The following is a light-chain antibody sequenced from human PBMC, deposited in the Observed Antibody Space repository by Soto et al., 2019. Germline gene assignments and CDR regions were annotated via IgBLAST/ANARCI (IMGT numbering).Light chain of an antibody. J-gene: IGKJ1*01. Sequence: DIQMTQSPSSLSASVGDRVTIACRARQVIRDDVNWYQQKPGKAPKRLIYAASTLESGVPSRFSGSGYDTDFTLTINDLQPEDFATYYCLQHNSFPPCTFGQGTKVEVK. V-gene: IGKV1-17*02. CDR2: AAS. CDR1: QVIRDD. CDR3: LQHNSFPPCT.